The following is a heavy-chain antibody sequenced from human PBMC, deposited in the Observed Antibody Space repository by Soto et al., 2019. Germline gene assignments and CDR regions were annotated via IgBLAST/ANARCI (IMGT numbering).Heavy chain of an antibody. V-gene: IGHV3-30*03. J-gene: IGHJ4*02. CDR3: ARDSGWPILNFDD. CDR1: DFDFSSYG. Sequence: GGSLRLSCAASDFDFSSYGIHWVRQAPGKGLEWVAASSYDGRETFYADSAKGRFTVSKEMSKNTAFLQMNALRHEDTAVYFCARDSGWPILNFDDWGQGTPVTVSS. CDR2: SSYDGRET. D-gene: IGHD3-10*01.